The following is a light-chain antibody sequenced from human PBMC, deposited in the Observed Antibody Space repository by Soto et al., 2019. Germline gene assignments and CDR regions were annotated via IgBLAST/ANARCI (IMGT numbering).Light chain of an antibody. J-gene: IGKJ4*01. V-gene: IGKV1-39*01. CDR1: QSVRSF. Sequence: DIQMTQSPSSLSVSVGDRVTITCRASQSVRSFLNWYQQKPGKAPNLLIYATSNLQSGVPSRFSGSGSGTDCSLTISNLQPEDSATYYRQQSYSTPLTFGGGTKMEIK. CDR3: QQSYSTPLT. CDR2: ATS.